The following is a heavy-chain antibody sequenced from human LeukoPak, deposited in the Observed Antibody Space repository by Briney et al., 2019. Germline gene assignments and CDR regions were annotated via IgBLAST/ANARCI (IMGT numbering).Heavy chain of an antibody. V-gene: IGHV1-18*01. CDR1: GYTFTSYG. Sequence: ASVKVSCKASGYTFTSYGISWVRQAPGQGLEWMGWISAYNGNTNYAQKLQGRVPMPTDTSTSTAYMELRSLRSDDTAVYYCARDLVDTYYYDSSGYNGRDYWGQGTLVTVSS. CDR3: ARDLVDTYYYDSSGYNGRDY. J-gene: IGHJ4*02. CDR2: ISAYNGNT. D-gene: IGHD3-22*01.